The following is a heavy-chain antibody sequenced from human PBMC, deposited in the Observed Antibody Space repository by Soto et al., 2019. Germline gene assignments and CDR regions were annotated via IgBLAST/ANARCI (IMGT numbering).Heavy chain of an antibody. Sequence: QVQLVQSGAEVKKPGASVKVSCKASGYTFTSYGISWVRQAPGQGLEWMGWISAYNGNTNCAQKLQGRVTMTTDTSTSTAYMELRSLRSGDTAVSYCARASLRYSYGPYYFDYWGQGTLVTVSS. J-gene: IGHJ4*02. D-gene: IGHD5-18*01. CDR2: ISAYNGNT. CDR3: ARASLRYSYGPYYFDY. V-gene: IGHV1-18*01. CDR1: GYTFTSYG.